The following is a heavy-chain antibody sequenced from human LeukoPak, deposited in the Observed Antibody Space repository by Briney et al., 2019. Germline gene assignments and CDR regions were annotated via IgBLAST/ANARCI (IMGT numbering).Heavy chain of an antibody. CDR2: IYYSGST. V-gene: IGHV4-59*08. D-gene: IGHD2-8*01. CDR3: ASPLYGGTPGYAFDI. Sequence: PSETLSLTCTVSGGSISSYYWNWIRQPPGKGLEWIGDIYYSGSTNYNPSLKSRVTISVDTSKNQFSLKLSSVTAADTAVYYCASPLYGGTPGYAFDIGGKGKRAPV. J-gene: IGHJ3*02. CDR1: GGSISSYY.